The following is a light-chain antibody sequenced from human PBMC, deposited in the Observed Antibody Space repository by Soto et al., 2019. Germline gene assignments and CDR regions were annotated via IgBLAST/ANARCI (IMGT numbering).Light chain of an antibody. CDR3: SSFTGXDNP. CDR2: EVS. CDR1: SSYVGAYNY. V-gene: IGLV2-8*01. Sequence: AMTQPPSASWSPGQSVTISCTGTSSYVGAYNYVSWYQQHPGKDPKLIIYEVSKRPSGVPDRFSGSKSGNTASLTVSGLQAEDEADYYGSSFTGXDNPVGGGTQLXV. J-gene: IGLJ2*01.